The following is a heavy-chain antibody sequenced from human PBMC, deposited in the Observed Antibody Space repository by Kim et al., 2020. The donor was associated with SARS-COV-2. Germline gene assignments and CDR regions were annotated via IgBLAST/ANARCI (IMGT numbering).Heavy chain of an antibody. CDR3: AREVGTFGGVIVHWFDP. D-gene: IGHD3-16*02. CDR1: GGSISSGGYY. Sequence: SETLSLTCTVSGGSISSGGYYWSWIRQHPGKGLEWIGYIYYSGSTYYNPSLKSRVTISVDTSKNQFSLKLSSVTAADTAVYYCAREVGTFGGVIVHWFDPWGQGTLVTVSS. V-gene: IGHV4-31*03. J-gene: IGHJ5*02. CDR2: IYYSGST.